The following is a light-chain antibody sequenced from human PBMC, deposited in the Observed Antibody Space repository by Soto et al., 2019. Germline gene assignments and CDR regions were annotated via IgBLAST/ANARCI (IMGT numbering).Light chain of an antibody. CDR2: AAS. J-gene: IGKJ1*01. V-gene: IGKV1-6*01. Sequence: AIQMTQSPSSLSASVGDRVTITCRASEGIRNDVVWYQQKTGKDPQVLVYAASTLQSGVPSRFSGSGSGTHFTLTISSLQPEDSAPYYCLQDYLYPRTCGQGTKVEV. CDR1: EGIRND. CDR3: LQDYLYPRT.